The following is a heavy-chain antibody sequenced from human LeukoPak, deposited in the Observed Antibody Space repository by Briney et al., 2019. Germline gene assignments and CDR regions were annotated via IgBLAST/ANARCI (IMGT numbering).Heavy chain of an antibody. D-gene: IGHD3-16*02. CDR3: ARAYQPLGGLSLPDY. CDR1: GYPFTDYY. V-gene: IGHV7-4-1*02. Sequence: ASVRVSCKASGYPFTDYYIHWVRQAPGQGLEWMGWINPNTGNPTYAPGFTGRFVFSLDTSVSTAYLQISGLKADDTAVYYCARAYQPLGGLSLPDYWGQGTLVSVSS. J-gene: IGHJ4*02. CDR2: INPNTGNP.